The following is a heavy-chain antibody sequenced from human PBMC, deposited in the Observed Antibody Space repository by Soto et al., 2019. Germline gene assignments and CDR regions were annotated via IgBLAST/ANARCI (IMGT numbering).Heavy chain of an antibody. J-gene: IGHJ4*02. CDR1: GFTFSSYS. Sequence: PVGSLRLSSAASGFTFSSYSMNWVRQAPGKGLEWVSSISSSSSYIYYADSVKGRFTISRDNAKNSLYLQMNSLRAEDTAVYYCARDGHYYDSSGYPGDYWGQGTLVTVSS. CDR2: ISSSSSYI. CDR3: ARDGHYYDSSGYPGDY. D-gene: IGHD3-22*01. V-gene: IGHV3-21*01.